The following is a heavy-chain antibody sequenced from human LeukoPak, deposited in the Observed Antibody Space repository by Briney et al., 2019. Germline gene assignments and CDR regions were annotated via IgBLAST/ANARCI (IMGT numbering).Heavy chain of an antibody. CDR1: GGSISRTSQY. D-gene: IGHD2-8*01. CDR3: VRLGCMGNVVY. CDR2: MYYSGAT. J-gene: IGHJ4*02. V-gene: IGHV4-39*01. Sequence: SETLSLTCTVSGGSISRTSQYWGWIRQPPENGLEWIGSMYYSGATYYNPSLKSRVTISLDTSKNQFSLTLTSVTAADTAVYYCVRLGCMGNVVYWGQGTLVPVSS.